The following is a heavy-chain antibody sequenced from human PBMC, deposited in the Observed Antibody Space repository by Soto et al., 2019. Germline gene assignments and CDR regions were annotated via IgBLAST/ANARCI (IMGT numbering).Heavy chain of an antibody. V-gene: IGHV3-30*18. CDR1: GFTFSSYG. D-gene: IGHD3-10*01. Sequence: GGSLRLSCAASGFTFSSYGIHWVRQAPGKGLEWVAVISSDGSNKYYADSVKGRFTVSRDNSKNTLHLQMNSLRAEDTGVYYCAKHYYVSGSYSLGSYWGQGTLVTVSS. J-gene: IGHJ4*02. CDR2: ISSDGSNK. CDR3: AKHYYVSGSYSLGSY.